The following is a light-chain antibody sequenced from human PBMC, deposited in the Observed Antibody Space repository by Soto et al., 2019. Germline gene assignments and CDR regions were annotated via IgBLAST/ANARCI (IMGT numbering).Light chain of an antibody. Sequence: QSALTQPPSASGSPGQSVTISCTGTSGDVGGYNYVSWYQQNPGKAPKLMIYEVSNRPSGVSNRFSGSKSGNTASLTISGLQAEDEADYYCNSYTTSSTVVFGGGTKLTVL. V-gene: IGLV2-14*01. CDR2: EVS. CDR3: NSYTTSSTVV. CDR1: SGDVGGYNY. J-gene: IGLJ2*01.